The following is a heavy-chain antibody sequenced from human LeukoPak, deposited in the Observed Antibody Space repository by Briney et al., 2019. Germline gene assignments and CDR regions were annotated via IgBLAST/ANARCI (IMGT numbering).Heavy chain of an antibody. CDR2: ISSDNGYT. CDR3: ARDEARYSSGYYPNWFDP. V-gene: IGHV1-18*01. D-gene: IGHD3-22*01. Sequence: ASVKVSCKASGYTFTSYGISWVRQAPGQGLEWMGWISSDNGYTHYAHNLQGRVTMTTDTSTSTAYMELRSLRSDDTAVYYCARDEARYSSGYYPNWFDPWGQGTLVTVSS. J-gene: IGHJ5*02. CDR1: GYTFTSYG.